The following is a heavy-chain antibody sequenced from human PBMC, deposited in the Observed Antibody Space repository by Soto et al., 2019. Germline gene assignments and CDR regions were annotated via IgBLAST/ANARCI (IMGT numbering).Heavy chain of an antibody. D-gene: IGHD2-15*01. Sequence: GESPKISCKGSGYSFTSYWIGWVRQMPGKGLEWMGIIYPGDSDTRYSPSFQGQVTISADKSISTAYLQWSSLKASDTAMYYCARVVAANSVYYYGMDVWGQGTTVTVSS. CDR2: IYPGDSDT. V-gene: IGHV5-51*01. CDR1: GYSFTSYW. CDR3: ARVVAANSVYYYGMDV. J-gene: IGHJ6*02.